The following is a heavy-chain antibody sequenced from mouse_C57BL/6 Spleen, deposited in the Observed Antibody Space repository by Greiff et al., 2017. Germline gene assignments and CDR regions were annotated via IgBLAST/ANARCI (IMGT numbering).Heavy chain of an antibody. V-gene: IGHV1-81*01. CDR1: GYTFTNYG. CDR2: IYPGSGST. CDR3: ARRVDYDSDAVGMDD. D-gene: IGHD2-12*01. J-gene: IGHJ1*01. Sequence: QVQLKQSGAELVRPGASVKLSCKASGYTFTNYGIDWVKQRTGQGLEWIGEIYPGSGSTNYNEKFKGKATLTADKSSSTAYMQLRSLTSEDSAVYFCARRVDYDSDAVGMDDWGQGTTVTVSS.